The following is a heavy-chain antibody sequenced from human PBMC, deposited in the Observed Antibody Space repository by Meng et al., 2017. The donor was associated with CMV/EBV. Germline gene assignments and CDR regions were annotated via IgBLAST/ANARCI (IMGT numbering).Heavy chain of an antibody. CDR3: AREYSSSSVFDY. CDR1: GFTFSSYE. V-gene: IGHV3-48*03. J-gene: IGHJ4*02. Sequence: SPKISCAASGFTFSSYEMNWFRQAPGKGLEWVSYISSSGSTIYYADSVKGRFTISRDNAKNSLYLQMNSLRAEDTAVYYCAREYSSSSVFDYWGQGTLVTVSS. CDR2: ISSSGSTI. D-gene: IGHD6-6*01.